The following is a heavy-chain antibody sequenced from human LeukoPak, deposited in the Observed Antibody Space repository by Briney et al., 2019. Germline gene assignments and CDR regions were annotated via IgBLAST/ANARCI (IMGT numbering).Heavy chain of an antibody. V-gene: IGHV4-59*01. CDR2: IYYSGST. CDR1: GGSFSGDY. D-gene: IGHD4-11*01. CDR3: ARGNYSNYVSYYYYYGMDV. J-gene: IGHJ6*02. Sequence: SETLSLTCAVYGGSFSGDYLGWIRQPPGKGLEWIGYIYYSGSTNYNPSLKSRVTISVDTSKNQFSLKLSSVTAADTAVYYCARGNYSNYVSYYYYYGMDVWGQGTTVTVSS.